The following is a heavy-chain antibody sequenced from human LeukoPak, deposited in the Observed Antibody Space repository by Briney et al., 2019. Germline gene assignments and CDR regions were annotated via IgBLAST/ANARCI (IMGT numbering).Heavy chain of an antibody. V-gene: IGHV3-48*01. CDR1: RITFSSYS. Sequence: PGGSLRLSCAASRITFSSYSMNWVRQAPGKGLEWVYADSVKGRFTISRDNAKNLLYLQMNSLRAEDTAVYYFATYDYSSLGGTLDIWGQGTMVTVSS. D-gene: IGHD6-13*01. J-gene: IGHJ3*02. CDR3: ATYDYSSLGGTLDI.